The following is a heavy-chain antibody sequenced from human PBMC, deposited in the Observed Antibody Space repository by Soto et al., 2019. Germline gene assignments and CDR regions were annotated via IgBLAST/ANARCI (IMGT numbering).Heavy chain of an antibody. V-gene: IGHV3-30-3*01. D-gene: IGHD2-2*01. CDR1: GFTFSSYA. CDR3: ARGFVVVPAALGY. J-gene: IGHJ4*02. CDR2: ISYDGSNK. Sequence: QVQLVESGGGVVQPGRSLRLSCAASGFTFSSYAMHWVRQAPGKGLEWVAVISYDGSNKYYADSVKGRFTISRDNSKNTLYLQMNSLRAEDTAMYYCARGFVVVPAALGYWGQGTLVTVSS.